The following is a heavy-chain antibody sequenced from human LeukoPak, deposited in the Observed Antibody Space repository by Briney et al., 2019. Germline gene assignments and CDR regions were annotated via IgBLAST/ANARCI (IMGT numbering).Heavy chain of an antibody. D-gene: IGHD4-17*01. J-gene: IGHJ4*02. CDR2: IIPIFRTA. Sequence: ASVKVSCKASGGTFISYAICWVRQAPGQGLEWMGGIIPIFRTANYAHKFQGRVTITTDESTSPPYLELSSLTSEDPAVHFCPTQVTTVTTAGSWGQGTLVTVSS. CDR3: PTQVTTVTTAGS. V-gene: IGHV1-69*05. CDR1: GGTFISYA.